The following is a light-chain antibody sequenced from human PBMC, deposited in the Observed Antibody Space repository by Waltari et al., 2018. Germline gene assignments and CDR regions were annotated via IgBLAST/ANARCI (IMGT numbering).Light chain of an antibody. Sequence: SSELTQDPAVSVALGPTVRTTCQGDSPSSYHARRDPQKPGQAPVLVIYGKNNRPSGIPDRFSGSSSGNTASLTITGAQAEDEADYYCNSRDSSGNHLNWVFGGGTKLTVL. CDR3: NSRDSSGNHLNWV. J-gene: IGLJ3*02. V-gene: IGLV3-19*01. CDR2: GKN. CDR1: SPSSYH.